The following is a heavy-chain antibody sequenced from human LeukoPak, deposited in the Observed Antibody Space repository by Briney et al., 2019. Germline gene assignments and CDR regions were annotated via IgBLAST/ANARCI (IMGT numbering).Heavy chain of an antibody. Sequence: PSETLSLTCAVYGGSFSGYYWSWIRQPPGKGLEWIGEINHSGSTNYNPSLKGRVTISVDTSKNQFSLKLSSVTAADTAVYYCARGLIGDSSGYYFDYWGQGTLVTVSS. V-gene: IGHV4-34*01. J-gene: IGHJ4*02. CDR2: INHSGST. CDR1: GGSFSGYY. CDR3: ARGLIGDSSGYYFDY. D-gene: IGHD3-22*01.